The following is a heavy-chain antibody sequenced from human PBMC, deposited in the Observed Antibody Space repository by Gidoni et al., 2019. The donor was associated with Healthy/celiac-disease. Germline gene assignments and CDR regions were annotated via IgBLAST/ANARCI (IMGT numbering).Heavy chain of an antibody. V-gene: IGHV1-69*06. CDR3: ARVGYCSSTSCLRGGHYFDY. D-gene: IGHD2-2*01. CDR2: IIPIFGTA. J-gene: IGHJ4*02. CDR1: GGTFSSYA. Sequence: QVQLVQSGAEVKKPGSSVKVSCKASGGTFSSYAISWVRQAPGQGLEWMGGIIPIFGTANYAQKFQGRVTITADKSTSTAYMELSSLRSEDTAVYYCARVGYCSSTSCLRGGHYFDYWGQGTLGTVSS.